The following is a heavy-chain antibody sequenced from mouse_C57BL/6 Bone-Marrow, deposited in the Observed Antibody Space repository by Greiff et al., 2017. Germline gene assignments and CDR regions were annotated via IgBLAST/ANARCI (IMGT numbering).Heavy chain of an antibody. J-gene: IGHJ2*01. Sequence: VQLQQSGAELVRSGASVKLSCKASGYTFTDYYINWVKQRPGQGLEWIARIYPGSGNTYYNEKFKGKATLTAEKSSSTAYMQLSSLTSEDSAVYFCARSGYSNFHYWGQGTTLTVSS. CDR2: IYPGSGNT. V-gene: IGHV1-76*01. CDR1: GYTFTDYY. D-gene: IGHD2-5*01. CDR3: ARSGYSNFHY.